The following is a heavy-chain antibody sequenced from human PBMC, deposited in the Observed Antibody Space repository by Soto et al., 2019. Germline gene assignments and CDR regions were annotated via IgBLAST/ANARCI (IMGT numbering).Heavy chain of an antibody. CDR2: IYYSGST. D-gene: IGHD1-26*01. V-gene: IGHV4-30-4*01. Sequence: PSETLSLTCTVSGGSISSGDYYWSWIRQPPGKGLEWIGYIYYSGSTYYNPSLKSRVTISVDTSKNQFSLKLSSVTAADTAVYYCARWVRSGRYWFDPWGQGTLVTVSS. J-gene: IGHJ5*02. CDR3: ARWVRSGRYWFDP. CDR1: GGSISSGDYY.